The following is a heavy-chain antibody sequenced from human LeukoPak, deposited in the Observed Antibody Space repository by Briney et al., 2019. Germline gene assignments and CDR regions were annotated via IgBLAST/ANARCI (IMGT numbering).Heavy chain of an antibody. CDR2: IYYSGST. J-gene: IGHJ4*02. D-gene: IGHD3-22*01. V-gene: IGHV4-39*01. CDR3: ARPKYYYDSSADY. Sequence: SETLSLTCTVSGGSVSSYYWGWIRQPPGKGLEWIGSIYYSGSTYYNPSLKSRVTISVDTSKNQFSLKLSSVTAADTAVYYCARPKYYYDSSADYWGQGTLVTVSS. CDR1: GGSVSSYY.